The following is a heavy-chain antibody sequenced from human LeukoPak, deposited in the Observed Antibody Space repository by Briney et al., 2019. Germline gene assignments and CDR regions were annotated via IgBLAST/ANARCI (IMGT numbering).Heavy chain of an antibody. CDR2: INQDGSVK. CDR3: AKEHYGSGMTTFDY. CDR1: GFTFSSYW. J-gene: IGHJ4*02. V-gene: IGHV3-7*03. D-gene: IGHD3-10*01. Sequence: GGSLRLSCAAPGFTFSSYWMHWVRRAPGKGLEWVANINQDGSVKNYVDSVRGRFTISRDNAKSSLYLQMNSLRAEDTAVYYCAKEHYGSGMTTFDYWGQGTLVTVSS.